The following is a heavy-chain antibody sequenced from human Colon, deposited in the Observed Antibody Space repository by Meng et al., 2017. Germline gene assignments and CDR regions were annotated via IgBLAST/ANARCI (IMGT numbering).Heavy chain of an antibody. CDR1: GDSITSGGYY. CDR2: IDHSGTT. Sequence: QGQLPESVPGLVKPSQTLSLTCNVSGDSITSGGYYWSWIRQHPGKGLEWIGYIDHSGTTYDNPSLKTRLTMSVDTSKNQFSLKLTSVTAADTAVYYCARVVSLVVKGNWFDSWGQGTLVTVSS. J-gene: IGHJ5*01. CDR3: ARVVSLVVKGNWFDS. D-gene: IGHD2-15*01. V-gene: IGHV4-31*03.